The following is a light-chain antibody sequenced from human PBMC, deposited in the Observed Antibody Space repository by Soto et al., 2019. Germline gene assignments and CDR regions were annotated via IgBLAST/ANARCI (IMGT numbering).Light chain of an antibody. J-gene: IGKJ2*01. CDR3: HQYNNWPPYT. CDR1: QSVSSD. CDR2: GAS. Sequence: EILMTQSPATLSLCPGERVTLSCRASQSVSSDLAWYQQKPGQAPRLLIYGASTRATGIPARFSGSGSGTDFTLAISSLQSEDFAIYYCHQYNNWPPYTFGQGTKVDIK. V-gene: IGKV3-15*01.